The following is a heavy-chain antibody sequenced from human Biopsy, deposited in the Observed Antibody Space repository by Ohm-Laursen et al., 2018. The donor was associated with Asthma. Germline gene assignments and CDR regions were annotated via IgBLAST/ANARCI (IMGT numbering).Heavy chain of an antibody. J-gene: IGHJ4*02. CDR1: GFTFSTYG. V-gene: IGHV3-30*18. CDR2: VSYDGGVA. D-gene: IGHD3-3*01. CDR3: AKRRGYSDLTDFDH. Sequence: SLRLSCAASGFTFSTYGMHWVRQAPGKGLEWVAVVSYDGGVAHYADSMKGRFTISRDNAKSTLYLQMNRLRTDDTAVYYCAKRRGYSDLTDFDHWGQGTLVTVS.